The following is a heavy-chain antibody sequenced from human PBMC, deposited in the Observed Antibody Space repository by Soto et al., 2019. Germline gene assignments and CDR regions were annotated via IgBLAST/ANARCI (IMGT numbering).Heavy chain of an antibody. CDR3: ARRPAVGATSNYFDY. D-gene: IGHD1-26*01. Sequence: SVKVSCKASGGTFSSYAISWVRQAPGQGLEWMGGIIPIFGTANYAQKFQGRVTITADESTSTAYMELSSLRSEDTAVYYCARRPAVGATSNYFDYWGHGTLVTVS. V-gene: IGHV1-69*13. J-gene: IGHJ4*01. CDR1: GGTFSSYA. CDR2: IIPIFGTA.